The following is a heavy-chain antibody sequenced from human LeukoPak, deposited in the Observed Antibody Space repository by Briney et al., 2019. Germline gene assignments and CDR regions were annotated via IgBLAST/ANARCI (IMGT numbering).Heavy chain of an antibody. V-gene: IGHV4-31*03. CDR2: IYYSGST. CDR3: ARPTYYYDSSGYSGAFDI. D-gene: IGHD3-22*01. CDR1: GGSISSGGYS. Sequence: PSQTLSLTCTVSGGSISSGGYSWSWIRQHPGKGLEWIGYIYYSGSTYYNPSLKSRVTISVDTSKNQFSLKLSSVTAADTAVYYCARPTYYYDSSGYSGAFDIWGQGTMVTVSS. J-gene: IGHJ3*02.